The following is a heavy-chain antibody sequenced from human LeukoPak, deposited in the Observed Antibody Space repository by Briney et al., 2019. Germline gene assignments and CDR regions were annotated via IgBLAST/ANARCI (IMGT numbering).Heavy chain of an antibody. CDR1: GYSINTGSY. Sequence: SETLSLTCTVSGYSINTGSYWAWTRQPPGQGLEYIASIYHSGSAYYNPSLRSRVTILVDTSKNQFSLKLSSVTAADTAVYYCARGYSSSSTSYYMDVWGKGTTVTVSS. CDR3: ARGYSSSSTSYYMDV. V-gene: IGHV4-38-2*02. J-gene: IGHJ6*03. CDR2: IYHSGSA. D-gene: IGHD6-6*01.